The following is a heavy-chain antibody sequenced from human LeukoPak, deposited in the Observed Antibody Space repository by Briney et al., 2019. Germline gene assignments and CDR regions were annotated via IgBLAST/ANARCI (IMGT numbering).Heavy chain of an antibody. V-gene: IGHV1-2*02. CDR2: INPNSGGT. CDR3: ARAGRYYDSSGYYYY. J-gene: IGHJ4*02. Sequence: ASVKVSCKASGYTFTGYYMHWVRQAPGQGLEWMGWINPNSGGTNYAQKFQGRVTMTRDTSISTAYMELSRLRSDDTAVYYCARAGRYYDSSGYYYYWGQGTLATVSS. CDR1: GYTFTGYY. D-gene: IGHD3-22*01.